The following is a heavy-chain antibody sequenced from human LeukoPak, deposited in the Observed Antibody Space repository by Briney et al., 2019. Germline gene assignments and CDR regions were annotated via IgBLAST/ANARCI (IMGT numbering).Heavy chain of an antibody. Sequence: GESLKISCKGSGYSFTSLWIGWVRQMPGKGLEWMGIIYPGDSDTRYSPSFEGQVTISADESISTAYLEWSNLKASDTAIYYCARRYGRPFDYWGQGTLVTVSS. CDR3: ARRYGRPFDY. J-gene: IGHJ4*02. D-gene: IGHD4-17*01. CDR1: GYSFTSLW. CDR2: IYPGDSDT. V-gene: IGHV5-51*01.